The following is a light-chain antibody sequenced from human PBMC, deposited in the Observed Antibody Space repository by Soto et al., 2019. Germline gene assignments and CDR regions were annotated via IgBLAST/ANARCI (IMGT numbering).Light chain of an antibody. V-gene: IGLV2-14*01. J-gene: IGLJ2*01. CDR2: ELT. CDR1: SSDVGGYNY. Sequence: QSVLTQPASVSGPPGQSITISCTGISSDVGGYNYVSWYQQHPGKAPKLLIYELTIRPSGVSNRFSGSKSGNTASLTISGLQAEDEADYYCSSYTNSDVVFGGGTKLTVL. CDR3: SSYTNSDVV.